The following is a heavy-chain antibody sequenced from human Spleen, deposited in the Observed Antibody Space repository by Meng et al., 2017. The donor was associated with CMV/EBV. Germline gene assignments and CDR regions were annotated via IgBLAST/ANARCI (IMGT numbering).Heavy chain of an antibody. CDR2: ISWNSGSI. D-gene: IGHD2-2*01. CDR3: AKDRGTTSPYYYYGVDV. Sequence: GGSLRLSCAASGVTFDDYAMHWVRQAPGKGLERVSGISWNSGSIGHADSVKGRFTISRDNAKNSLYLQMNNLRPEDTALYYCAKDRGTTSPYYYYGVDVWGQGTTVTVSS. V-gene: IGHV3-9*01. CDR1: GVTFDDYA. J-gene: IGHJ6*02.